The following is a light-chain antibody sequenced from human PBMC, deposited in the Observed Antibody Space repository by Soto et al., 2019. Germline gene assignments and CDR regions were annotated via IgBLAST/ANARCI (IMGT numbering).Light chain of an antibody. CDR2: EAS. CDR1: QLMNTY. CDR3: QQRHTWPTT. Sequence: DIVLTQSPATLSLSPGERATLSCKASQLMNTYVAWYQHRPGQGPRLLIYEASKRATGIPARFSGSGSGTDFTLTISSLEPEDFGIYYCQQRHTWPTTFGGGDKVEI. V-gene: IGKV3-11*01. J-gene: IGKJ4*01.